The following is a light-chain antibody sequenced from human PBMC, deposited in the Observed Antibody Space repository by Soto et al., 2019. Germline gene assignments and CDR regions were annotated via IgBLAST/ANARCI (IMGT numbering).Light chain of an antibody. CDR3: QHYNNWLGT. J-gene: IGKJ4*01. CDR1: QAISSN. Sequence: EIVMTQSPATLSVSRGQRATLSCMANQAISSNLAWYQQKPGQAPRLLIYGASTRATGIPARFSGSGSGTEFTLTISSLQSEDFAVYYCQHYNNWLGTFGGGTKVDI. CDR2: GAS. V-gene: IGKV3-15*01.